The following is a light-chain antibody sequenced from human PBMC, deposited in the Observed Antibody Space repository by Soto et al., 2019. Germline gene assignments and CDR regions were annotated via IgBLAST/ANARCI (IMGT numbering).Light chain of an antibody. J-gene: IGLJ1*01. V-gene: IGLV2-14*03. CDR2: DVS. CDR1: SSDVGGHNY. Sequence: QSALTQPASVSGSPGQSITISCTGTSSDVGGHNYVSWYRQHPGKAPKLMIYDVSNRPSGVSNRFSGSKSGNTASLTISGLKAEHEADYYCSSYTTSSTYVFGNGTQLTVL. CDR3: SSYTTSSTYV.